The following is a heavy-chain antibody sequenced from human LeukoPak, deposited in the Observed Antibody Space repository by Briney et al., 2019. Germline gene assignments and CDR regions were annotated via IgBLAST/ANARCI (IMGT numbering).Heavy chain of an antibody. J-gene: IGHJ3*02. CDR1: GGSISSGSYY. Sequence: SQTLSLTCTVSGGSISSGSYYWSWIRQPAGKGLEWIGRIYTSGSTNYNPSLKSRVTISVDTSKNQFSLKLSSVTAADTAVYYCAREGNHYDSSGYYLPDAFDIWGQGTMVTVSS. D-gene: IGHD3-22*01. V-gene: IGHV4-61*02. CDR3: AREGNHYDSSGYYLPDAFDI. CDR2: IYTSGST.